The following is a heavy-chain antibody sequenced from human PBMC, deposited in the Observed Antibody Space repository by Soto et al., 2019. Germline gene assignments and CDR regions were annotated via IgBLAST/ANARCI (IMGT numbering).Heavy chain of an antibody. J-gene: IGHJ5*02. CDR2: ISSNSAYI. Sequence: GGSLRLSCAASGFTFRSFTMNWVRQAPGKGLEWVSTISSNSAYIYYTDALRGRCTISRDNAKNSLHPQMNSLRAEDTAVYYCTRDASRDSSARGWFDPWGPGTLVTVSS. D-gene: IGHD6-13*01. CDR3: TRDASRDSSARGWFDP. V-gene: IGHV3-21*01. CDR1: GFTFRSFT.